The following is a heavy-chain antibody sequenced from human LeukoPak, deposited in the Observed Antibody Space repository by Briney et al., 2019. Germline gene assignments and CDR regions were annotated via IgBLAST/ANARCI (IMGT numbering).Heavy chain of an antibody. Sequence: SETLSLTCTVSGGSISSYYWSWIRQPPGKGLEWIGYIYYSGSTNYNPSLKSRVTISVDTSKNQFSLKLSSGTAADTAVYYCARDRGYCSGGSCYPFDYWGQGTLVTVSS. V-gene: IGHV4-59*01. CDR1: GGSISSYY. J-gene: IGHJ4*02. CDR3: ARDRGYCSGGSCYPFDY. D-gene: IGHD2-15*01. CDR2: IYYSGST.